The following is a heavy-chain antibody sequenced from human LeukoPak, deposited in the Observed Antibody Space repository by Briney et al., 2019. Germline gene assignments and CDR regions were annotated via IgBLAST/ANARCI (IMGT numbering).Heavy chain of an antibody. CDR3: ARSPRYFDWYAFDI. D-gene: IGHD3-9*01. CDR1: GGSISSYY. J-gene: IGHJ3*02. CDR2: IYYSGGT. Sequence: SETLSLTCTVSGGSISSYYWSWIRQPPGKGLEWIGYIYYSGGTNYNPSLKSRVTISVDTSKNQFSLKLSSVTAADTAVYYCARSPRYFDWYAFDIWGQGTMVTVSS. V-gene: IGHV4-59*01.